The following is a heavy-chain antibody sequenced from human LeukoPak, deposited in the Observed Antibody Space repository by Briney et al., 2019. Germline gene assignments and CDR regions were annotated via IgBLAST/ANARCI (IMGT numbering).Heavy chain of an antibody. V-gene: IGHV3-30*04. CDR2: ISYDGSNK. CDR1: GFTFSSYA. Sequence: PGGSLRLSCAASGFTFSSYAMHWVRQAPGKGLEWVAAISYDGSNKNYADSVKGRFTISRDNSKNTLYLEMNSLIPEDTALYYCAKPQEADLWVPDYWGQGTLVTVSS. CDR3: AKPQEADLWVPDY. J-gene: IGHJ4*02. D-gene: IGHD3-3*01.